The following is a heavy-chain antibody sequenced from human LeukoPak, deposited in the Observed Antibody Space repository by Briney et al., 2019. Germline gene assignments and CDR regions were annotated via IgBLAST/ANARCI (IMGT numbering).Heavy chain of an antibody. J-gene: IGHJ3*02. CDR2: ISSSSSYT. CDR1: GFTFSDYY. D-gene: IGHD5-18*01. V-gene: IGHV3-11*03. CDR3: AKLGIQLRTFDI. Sequence: GGSLRLSCAASGFTFSDYYMSWIRQAPGRGLEWVSYISSSSSYTNYADSVKGRFTISRDNAKNSLYLQMNSLRAEDTAVYYCAKLGIQLRTFDIWGQGTMVTVSS.